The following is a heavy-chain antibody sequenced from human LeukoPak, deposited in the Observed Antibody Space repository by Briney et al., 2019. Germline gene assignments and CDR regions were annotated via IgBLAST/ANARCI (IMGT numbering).Heavy chain of an antibody. CDR2: ISSSGGNI. Sequence: PGGSLRLSCAASGITFSSYEMNWVRQAPGKWLEWVSYISSSGGNIYYADSVKGRFTISRDNAKNSLYLQMNSLRAEDTAVYYCARAERYCSSTNCLNFDYWGQGTLVTVSS. D-gene: IGHD2-2*01. CDR3: ARAERYCSSTNCLNFDY. J-gene: IGHJ4*02. V-gene: IGHV3-48*03. CDR1: GITFSSYE.